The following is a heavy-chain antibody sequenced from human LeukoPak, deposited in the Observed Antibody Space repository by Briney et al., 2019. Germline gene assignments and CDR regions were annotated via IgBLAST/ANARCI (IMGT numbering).Heavy chain of an antibody. J-gene: IGHJ4*02. CDR1: GGSISSHY. Sequence: SETLSLTCTVSGGSISSHYWSWIRQPPGKGLEWIGYIYHSGSTYYNPSLKSRVTISVDRSKNQFSLKLSSVTAADTAVYYCAVDWYYYDSSGYYFRDYWGQGTLVTVSS. CDR3: AVDWYYYDSSGYYFRDY. V-gene: IGHV4-59*04. D-gene: IGHD3-22*01. CDR2: IYHSGST.